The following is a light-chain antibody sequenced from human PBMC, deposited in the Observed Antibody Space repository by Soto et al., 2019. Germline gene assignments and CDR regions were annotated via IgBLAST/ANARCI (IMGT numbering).Light chain of an antibody. CDR1: QSVSSY. CDR3: QQYNSWPIT. V-gene: IGKV3-15*01. J-gene: IGKJ5*01. CDR2: RAS. Sequence: IVLTQSPATLSLSPGERATLSCRASQSVSSYLAWYQQKPGQGPRLLVYRASTRTLGIPARFSGSESGTEFTLTISSLQSEDFAVYYCQQYNSWPITFGQGTRLEIK.